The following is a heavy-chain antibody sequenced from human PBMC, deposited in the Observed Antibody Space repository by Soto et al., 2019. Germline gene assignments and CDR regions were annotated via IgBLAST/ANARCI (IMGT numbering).Heavy chain of an antibody. CDR2: MTSDMKTI. V-gene: IGHV3-48*02. J-gene: IGHJ4*02. CDR3: ARSVEGHFDY. D-gene: IGHD6-19*01. CDR1: GFTFSVYS. Sequence: EVQLVESGGGLVQPGGSLRLSSAASGFTFSVYSMNWIRQAPGKGLQWVSYMTSDMKTIHYADSVQGRFTISRDNAKNLVYLQMTSLRDEDTAVYYCARSVEGHFDYWGQGALVTVSS.